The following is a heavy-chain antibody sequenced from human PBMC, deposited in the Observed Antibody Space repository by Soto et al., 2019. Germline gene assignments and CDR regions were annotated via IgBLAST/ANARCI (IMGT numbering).Heavy chain of an antibody. CDR1: GFTFSSYS. CDR2: ISSSSSYI. Sequence: EVQLVESGGGLVKPGGSLRLSCAASGFTFSSYSMNWVRQAPGKGLEWVSSISSSSSYIYYADSVKGRFTISRDNAKNSLDRQSNGLRAEDTGVYYCARAHSGYAPNCDWGQGNLVTVSS. V-gene: IGHV3-21*01. J-gene: IGHJ4*02. CDR3: ARAHSGYAPNCD. D-gene: IGHD5-12*01.